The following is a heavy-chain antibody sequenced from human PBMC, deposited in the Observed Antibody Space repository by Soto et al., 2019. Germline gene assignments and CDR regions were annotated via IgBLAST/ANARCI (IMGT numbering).Heavy chain of an antibody. V-gene: IGHV3-33*01. CDR2: IRYDGNNK. CDR1: GFTFRSYG. CDR3: ARGLHSLFDY. J-gene: IGHJ4*02. D-gene: IGHD2-21*01. Sequence: GSLRLSCAASGFTFRSYGIHWVRQAPGKGLEWVAVIRYDGNNKYYADSVKGRFTISRDNSNDTLYVQMTSLRAEDTAVYYCARGLHSLFDYWGQGTLVTVSS.